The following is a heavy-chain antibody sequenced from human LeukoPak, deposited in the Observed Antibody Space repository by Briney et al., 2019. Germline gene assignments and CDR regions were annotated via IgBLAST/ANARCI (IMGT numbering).Heavy chain of an antibody. CDR2: IRYDGSNK. Sequence: GGSLRLSCAASGFTFSSYGMHWVRQAPGKGLEWVAFIRYDGSNKYYADSVKGRFTISRDNSKKTLFLQMNSLRPEDTAVYYCAKDFSVYYYDSRVLDYWGQGTLVTVSS. CDR3: AKDFSVYYYDSRVLDY. V-gene: IGHV3-30*02. CDR1: GFTFSSYG. D-gene: IGHD3-22*01. J-gene: IGHJ4*02.